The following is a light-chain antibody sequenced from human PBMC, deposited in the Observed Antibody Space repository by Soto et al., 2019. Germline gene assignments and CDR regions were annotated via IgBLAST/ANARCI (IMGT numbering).Light chain of an antibody. CDR2: YDS. Sequence: SYELTQPPSGSVAPGKRARITCGGNNIGSKSVHWYQQKPGQAPVLVIYYDSDRPSGIPERFSGSNSGNTATLTISRVEAGDEADYYCQVWDSSSDHPVVFGGGTKLTVL. CDR3: QVWDSSSDHPVV. J-gene: IGLJ2*01. CDR1: NIGSKS. V-gene: IGLV3-21*04.